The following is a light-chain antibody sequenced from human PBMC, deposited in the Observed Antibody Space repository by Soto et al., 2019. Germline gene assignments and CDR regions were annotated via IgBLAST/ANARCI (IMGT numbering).Light chain of an antibody. CDR3: SSFRSGSTL. CDR2: EVS. CDR1: SSDVGGYNY. J-gene: IGLJ1*01. V-gene: IGLV2-14*01. Sequence: QSALTQPASVSGSPGQSITISCTGTSSDVGGYNYVSWYQQHPGKAPKLMIYEVSNRPSGVSNRFSGSKSDNTASLTISGLQAEDEADYYCSSFRSGSTLFGTGTKVTVL.